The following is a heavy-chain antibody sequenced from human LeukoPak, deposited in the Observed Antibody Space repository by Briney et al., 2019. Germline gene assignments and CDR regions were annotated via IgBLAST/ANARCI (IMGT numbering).Heavy chain of an antibody. CDR1: GGSISSSIYY. V-gene: IGHV4-39*07. J-gene: IGHJ4*02. Sequence: SSETLSLTCSVSGGSISSSIYYWGWIRQPPGKGLEWIGSIYYSGSTYFNPSLKSRVTISVDTSKNQFSLKLSSVTAADTAVYYCRVVRGVTTTYFDYWGQGTLVTVSS. CDR3: RVVRGVTTTYFDY. CDR2: IYYSGST. D-gene: IGHD3-10*01.